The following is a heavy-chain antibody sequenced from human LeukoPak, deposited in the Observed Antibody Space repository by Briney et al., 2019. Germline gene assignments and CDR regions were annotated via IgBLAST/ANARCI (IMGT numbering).Heavy chain of an antibody. CDR1: GYTFTSYA. CDR2: INTNTGNP. CDR3: ARLGYCSGGSCLYYFDY. Sequence: ASVKVSCKASGYTFTSYAMNWVRQAPGQGLEWMGWINTNTGNPTYAQGFTGRFVFSLDTSVSTAYLQISSLKAEDTAVYYCARLGYCSGGSCLYYFDYWGQGTLVTVSS. D-gene: IGHD2-15*01. V-gene: IGHV7-4-1*02. J-gene: IGHJ4*02.